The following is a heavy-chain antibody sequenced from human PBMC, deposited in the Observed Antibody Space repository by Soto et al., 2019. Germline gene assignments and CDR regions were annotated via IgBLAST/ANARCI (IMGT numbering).Heavy chain of an antibody. CDR1: GFTFRNHA. Sequence: QVQLVESGGTVVLPGRSLRLSCAVSGFTFRNHAMHWVRQAPGKGLEWVEVISFDVNTKYYADSVKGRVSVSRDNFANTLFLRRGNLRIEDTAVYYCESVPIGLAIGHGMDVWGHGTTVTVSS. J-gene: IGHJ6*02. CDR3: ESVPIGLAIGHGMDV. V-gene: IGHV3-30-3*01. D-gene: IGHD2-8*02. CDR2: ISFDVNTK.